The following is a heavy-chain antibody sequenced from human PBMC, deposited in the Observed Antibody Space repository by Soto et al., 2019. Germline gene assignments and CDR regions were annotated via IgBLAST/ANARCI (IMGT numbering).Heavy chain of an antibody. CDR1: GGSIHSGAYY. J-gene: IGHJ4*02. CDR2: IYYSGST. Sequence: QVQLQESGPGLVKPSQTLSLTCTVSGGSIHSGAYYWSWIRQHPGKGLEWIGYIYYSGSTYYNPSVKSRVTISVDTSKNQFPLKLSSVTAADTAVYYCARDLIDGYFDCWGQGTLVTVSS. V-gene: IGHV4-31*03. CDR3: ARDLIDGYFDC.